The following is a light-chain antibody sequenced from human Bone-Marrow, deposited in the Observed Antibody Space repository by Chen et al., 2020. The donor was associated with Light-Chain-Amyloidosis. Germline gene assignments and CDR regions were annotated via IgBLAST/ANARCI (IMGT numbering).Light chain of an antibody. CDR3: SSYTMTNTLV. CDR2: EVT. J-gene: IGLJ1*01. CDR1: SSDVGGANH. V-gene: IGLV2-14*01. Sequence: SALTQPASVSGSPGQSITISCTGTSSDVGGANHVSWYQQHPDKAPKLMIYEVTNRPSWVPDHFSGSKSDNTASLTISGLQTEDEAEYFCSSYTMTNTLVFGSGTRVTGL.